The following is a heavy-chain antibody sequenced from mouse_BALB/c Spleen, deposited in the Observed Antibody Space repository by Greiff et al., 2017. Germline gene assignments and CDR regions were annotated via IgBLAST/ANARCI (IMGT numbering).Heavy chain of an antibody. V-gene: IGHV5-4*02. CDR1: GFTFSDYY. CDR2: ISDGGSYT. J-gene: IGHJ3*01. D-gene: IGHD2-4*01. CDR3: ARDRTMITRGFAY. Sequence: EVKLMESGGGLVKPGGSLRLSCAASGFTFSDYYMYWVRQTPEKRLEWVATISDGGSYTYYPDSLKGRFTISRDNAKNNLYLQMSSLKSEDTAMYYCARDRTMITRGFAYWGQGTLVTVSA.